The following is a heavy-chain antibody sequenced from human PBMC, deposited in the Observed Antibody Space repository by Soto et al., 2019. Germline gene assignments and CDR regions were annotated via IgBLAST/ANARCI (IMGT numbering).Heavy chain of an antibody. Sequence: GESLKISCAASGFTFSSYSMNWVRQAPGKGLEWVSSISSSSSYIYYADSVKGRFTISRDNAKNSLYLQMNSLRAEDTAVYYCARDRAYCSGGSCYSAGGAYYYYGMDVWGQGTTVTVSS. D-gene: IGHD2-15*01. J-gene: IGHJ6*02. CDR2: ISSSSSYI. CDR1: GFTFSSYS. CDR3: ARDRAYCSGGSCYSAGGAYYYYGMDV. V-gene: IGHV3-21*01.